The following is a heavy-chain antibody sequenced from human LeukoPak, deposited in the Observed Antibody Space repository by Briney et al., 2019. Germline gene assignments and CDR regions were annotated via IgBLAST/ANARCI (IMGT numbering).Heavy chain of an antibody. CDR1: GFTVSSNY. CDR2: IRGSGGST. V-gene: IGHV3-23*01. CDR3: AKDHSSGWFFDY. J-gene: IGHJ4*02. D-gene: IGHD6-19*01. Sequence: GGSLRLSCAASGFTVSSNYMSWVRQAPGKGLEWVSAIRGSGGSTYFADSVKGRFTISRDNSKNTLYLQMNSLRVEDTAVYYCAKDHSSGWFFDYWGQGTLVIVSS.